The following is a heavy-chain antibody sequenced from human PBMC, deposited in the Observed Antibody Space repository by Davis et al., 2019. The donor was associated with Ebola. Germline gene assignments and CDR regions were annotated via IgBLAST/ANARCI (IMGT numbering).Heavy chain of an antibody. CDR3: ARGFEGATTVDY. D-gene: IGHD1-26*01. V-gene: IGHV4-34*01. CDR2: INHSGST. J-gene: IGHJ4*02. Sequence: SETLSLTCAVYGGSFSGYYWSWIRQPPGKGLEWIGEINHSGSTNYNPSLKSRVTISVDTSKNQFSLKLSSVTAADTAVYYCARGFEGATTVDYWGQGTLVTVSS. CDR1: GGSFSGYY.